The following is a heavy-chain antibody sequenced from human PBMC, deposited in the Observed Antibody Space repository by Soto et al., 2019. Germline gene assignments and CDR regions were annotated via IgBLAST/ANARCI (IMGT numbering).Heavy chain of an antibody. V-gene: IGHV4-59*08. J-gene: IGHJ4*02. CDR1: GGSISGHY. CDR3: ASAEPGYNWNYFDQ. D-gene: IGHD1-20*01. Sequence: SETLSLTFTVSGGSISGHYWIWIRQSPGKGLEWMGDMFYSGSTNYNPSPKRRGTLSADTSKNQNPLRLSAVSAADTAVYYCASAEPGYNWNYFDQWGQGARVTFSS. CDR2: MFYSGST.